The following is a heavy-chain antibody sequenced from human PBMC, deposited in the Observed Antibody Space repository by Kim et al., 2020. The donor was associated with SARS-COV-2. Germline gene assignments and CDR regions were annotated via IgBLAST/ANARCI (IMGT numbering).Heavy chain of an antibody. V-gene: IGHV5-51*01. D-gene: IGHD6-13*01. Sequence: YSPSFQGQVTISADKSISTAYLQWSSLKASDTAMYYCARLLAAAGSFFDYWGQGTLVTVSS. CDR3: ARLLAAAGSFFDY. J-gene: IGHJ4*02.